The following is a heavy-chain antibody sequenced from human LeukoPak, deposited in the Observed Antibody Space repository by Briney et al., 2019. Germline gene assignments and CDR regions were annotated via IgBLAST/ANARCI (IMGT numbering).Heavy chain of an antibody. V-gene: IGHV3-30*03. D-gene: IGHD3-10*01. J-gene: IGHJ4*02. CDR3: AGSWFYRDYFEY. CDR1: GFPFSSYG. Sequence: GGSLRLSCAASGFPFSSYGLHWVRQAPGKGLEWVAVLSYDGSNEYYADSVKGRFTISRDNSKNTLYLQMNSLRVEDTAVYYCAGSWFYRDYFEYWGQGTLVTVSS. CDR2: LSYDGSNE.